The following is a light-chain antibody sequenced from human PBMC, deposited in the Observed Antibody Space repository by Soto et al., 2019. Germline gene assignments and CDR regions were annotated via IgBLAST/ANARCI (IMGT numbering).Light chain of an antibody. V-gene: IGKV3-20*01. CDR1: QSVSSSY. CDR3: QQYGSSVYT. Sequence: EIVLTQSPGTLSLSPGERATLSCRASQSVSSSYLAWYQQKPGQAPRPLIHGASSRATGILDSFRGSRSGTDFTITMSRLEPEELAVYYCQQYGSSVYTFGQGTKLKI. J-gene: IGKJ2*01. CDR2: GAS.